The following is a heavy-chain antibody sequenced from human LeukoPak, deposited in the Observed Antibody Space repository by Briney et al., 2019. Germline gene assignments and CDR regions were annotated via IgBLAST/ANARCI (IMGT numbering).Heavy chain of an antibody. CDR1: GGTFSSYA. V-gene: IGHV1-69*04. D-gene: IGHD5-24*01. J-gene: IGHJ4*02. Sequence: ASVKVSCKASGGTFSSYAISWVRPAPGQGLEWMGRIIPILGIANYAQKFQGRVTITADRSTSTAYMELSSLRSEDTAVYYCARGRDGLGDYWGQGTLVTVSS. CDR3: ARGRDGLGDY. CDR2: IIPILGIA.